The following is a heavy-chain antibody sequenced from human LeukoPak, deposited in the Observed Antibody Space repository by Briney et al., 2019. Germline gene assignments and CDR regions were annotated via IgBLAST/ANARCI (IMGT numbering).Heavy chain of an antibody. J-gene: IGHJ3*02. CDR1: GGSISSHY. Sequence: SETLSLTCTVSGGSISSHYWSWIRQPPGKGLEWIGYIYYSESTNYNPSLKSRVTISIDTSKNQFSLKLSSVTAADTAVYYCARGPNAEVRNAFDIWGQGTMVTVSS. V-gene: IGHV4-59*11. CDR2: IYYSEST. CDR3: ARGPNAEVRNAFDI.